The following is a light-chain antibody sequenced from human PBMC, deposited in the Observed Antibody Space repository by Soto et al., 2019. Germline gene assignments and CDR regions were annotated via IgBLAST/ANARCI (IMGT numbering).Light chain of an antibody. CDR1: QGIGTN. Sequence: EIVMTQSPATLSVSPGERETLSCRATQGIGTNLAWYQQRPGQAPRLLIYGASTRATGIPARFSGSASGTEFTLTITSLQSEDFAVYYCQQYNYWPITFGQGTRLEIK. CDR2: GAS. V-gene: IGKV3D-15*01. J-gene: IGKJ5*01. CDR3: QQYNYWPIT.